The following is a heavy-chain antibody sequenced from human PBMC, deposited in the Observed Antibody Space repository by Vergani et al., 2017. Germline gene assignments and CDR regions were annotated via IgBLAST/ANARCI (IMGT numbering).Heavy chain of an antibody. CDR2: ISYDGRNK. CDR1: GFTFSSYA. Sequence: QVQLVESGGGVVQPGRSLRLSCAASGFTFSSYAMHWVRQAPGKGLEWVAVISYDGRNKYYADSVKGRFTISRDNSKNTLYLQMNSLSAEDTAVYYCARLHCSSTSCPDYWGQGTLATVSS. CDR3: ARLHCSSTSCPDY. J-gene: IGHJ4*02. D-gene: IGHD2-2*01. V-gene: IGHV3-30*04.